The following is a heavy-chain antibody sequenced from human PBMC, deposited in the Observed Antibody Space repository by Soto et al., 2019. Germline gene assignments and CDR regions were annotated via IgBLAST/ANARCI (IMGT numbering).Heavy chain of an antibody. CDR1: GFPFSSYS. Sequence: EVQLVESGGGLVQPGGSLRLSCAASGFPFSSYSMNWVRQAPGKGLEWVSYISSSSSTIYYADSVKGVFTISRDNAKNSLYLQMNSLRDEDTAVYYCARGRGYYDFWSGYFGDVDYWGQGTLVTVSS. CDR2: ISSSSSTI. CDR3: ARGRGYYDFWSGYFGDVDY. V-gene: IGHV3-48*02. D-gene: IGHD3-3*01. J-gene: IGHJ4*02.